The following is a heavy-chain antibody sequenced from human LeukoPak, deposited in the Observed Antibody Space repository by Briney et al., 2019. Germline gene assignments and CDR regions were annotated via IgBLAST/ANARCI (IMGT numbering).Heavy chain of an antibody. J-gene: IGHJ4*02. CDR3: ARENFGIDAMAYDY. D-gene: IGHD5-18*01. CDR2: INPSGGST. CDR1: GYTFTSYY. V-gene: IGHV1-46*01. Sequence: ASVKVPCKSSGYTFTSYYMHWVRQAPGPGLEWMGIINPSGGSTSYAQKFQGRVTMTRDTSTSTVYMELSSLRSEDTAVYYCARENFGIDAMAYDYWGQGTLVTVSS.